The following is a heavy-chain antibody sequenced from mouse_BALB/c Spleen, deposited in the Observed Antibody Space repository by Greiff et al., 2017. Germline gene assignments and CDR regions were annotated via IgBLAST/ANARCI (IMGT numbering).Heavy chain of an antibody. D-gene: IGHD1-1*01. V-gene: IGHV1S29*02. CDR3: AREGYYYGSSMGVRYAMDY. Sequence: VQLQQSGPELVKPGASVKISCKASGYTFTDYNMHWVKQSHGKSLEWIGYIYPYNGGTGYNQKFKSKATLTVDNSSSTAYMELRSLTSEDSAVYYCAREGYYYGSSMGVRYAMDYWGQGTSVTVSS. CDR2: IYPYNGGT. J-gene: IGHJ4*01. CDR1: GYTFTDYN.